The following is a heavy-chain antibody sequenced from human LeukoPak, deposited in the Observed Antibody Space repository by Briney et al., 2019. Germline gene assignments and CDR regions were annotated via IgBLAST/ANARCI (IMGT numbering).Heavy chain of an antibody. J-gene: IGHJ4*02. Sequence: GGSRRLSCAASGFTFDNHAMHWVRQAPGKGLEWVSGLSWNSGSIDYADSVKGRFTISRDNAKNSLYLQMNSLRAEDTALYYCAKGPGMATVKRYLDYWGQGILVTVSS. D-gene: IGHD5-24*01. CDR1: GFTFDNHA. CDR3: AKGPGMATVKRYLDY. CDR2: LSWNSGSI. V-gene: IGHV3-9*01.